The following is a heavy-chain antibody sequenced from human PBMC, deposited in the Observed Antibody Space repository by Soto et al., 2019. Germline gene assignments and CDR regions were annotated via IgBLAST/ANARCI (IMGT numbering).Heavy chain of an antibody. V-gene: IGHV1-69*02. D-gene: IGHD1-26*01. J-gene: IGHJ3*02. CDR2: IIPILGIA. Sequence: QVQLVQSGAEVKKPGSSVKVSCKASGGTFSSYTISWVRQAPGQGLEWMGRIIPILGIANYAQKFQGRVPITGDKAASTAYRELSSRGAEDRAGYYCAGNFRIGRESALGGIWGQGTMVTVSS. CDR1: GGTFSSYT. CDR3: AGNFRIGRESALGGI.